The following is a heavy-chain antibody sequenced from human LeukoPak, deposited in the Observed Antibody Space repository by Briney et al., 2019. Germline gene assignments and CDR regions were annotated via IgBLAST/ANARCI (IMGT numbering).Heavy chain of an antibody. J-gene: IGHJ4*02. V-gene: IGHV4-34*08. CDR2: INHSGST. Sequence: GSLRLSCAASGFTFSSYSMNWVRQAPGKGLEWIGEINHSGSTNYNPSLKSRVTISVDTSKNQFSLKLSSVTAADTAVYYCAAGGDSSGYYLDYWGQGTLVTVSS. D-gene: IGHD3-22*01. CDR1: GFTFSSYS. CDR3: AAGGDSSGYYLDY.